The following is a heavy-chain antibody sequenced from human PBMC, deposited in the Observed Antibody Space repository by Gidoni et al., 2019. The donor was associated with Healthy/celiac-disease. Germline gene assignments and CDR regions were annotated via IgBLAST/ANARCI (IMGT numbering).Heavy chain of an antibody. CDR1: VSTFSSYG. D-gene: IGHD5-12*01. J-gene: IGHJ4*02. CDR3: ARPRNGYNRFYFDY. V-gene: IGHV3-33*01. Sequence: EQVVEAGGGVVQPGWLLILSCAAAVSTFSSYGMHWVRQAPGKGLECVAVIWYDGNKKYYADSVKGRFTITRDNSKNTLYLQMNSLRAEDTAVYYCARPRNGYNRFYFDYWGQGTLVTVSS. CDR2: IWYDGNKK.